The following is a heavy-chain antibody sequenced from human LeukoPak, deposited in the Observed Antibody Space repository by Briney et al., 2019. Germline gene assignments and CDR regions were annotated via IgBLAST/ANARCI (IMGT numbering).Heavy chain of an antibody. CDR3: ARDGYNEEDWFFDL. V-gene: IGHV3-30-3*01. CDR1: GFTFSSYD. Sequence: GGSLRLSCAASGFTFSSYDMHWVRQAPGKGLEWVAVISYDGNNKYYADSVKGRFTISRGNSKKTLYLQMNSLRAEDTAVYYCARDGYNEEDWFFDLWGRGILVTVSS. D-gene: IGHD5-24*01. CDR2: ISYDGNNK. J-gene: IGHJ2*01.